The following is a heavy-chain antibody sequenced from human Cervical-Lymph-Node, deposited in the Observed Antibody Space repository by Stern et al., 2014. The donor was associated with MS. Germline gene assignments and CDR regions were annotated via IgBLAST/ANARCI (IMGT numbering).Heavy chain of an antibody. CDR3: ARSSGASGDAMDV. J-gene: IGHJ6*02. D-gene: IGHD2-15*01. CDR1: GFTFSTYW. Sequence: EVQLVPSGGCLLQPGGSLRLSCGASGFTFSTYWMHWVRQGPGKGLGWVSRINSDGSSTSYTDSVRVRFTISRDNAKNTVDLQMTSLRAEDTAVYYCARSSGASGDAMDVWGQGTTVTVSS. V-gene: IGHV3-74*02. CDR2: INSDGSST.